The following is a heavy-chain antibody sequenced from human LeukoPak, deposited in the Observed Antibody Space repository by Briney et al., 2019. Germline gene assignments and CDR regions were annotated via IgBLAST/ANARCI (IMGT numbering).Heavy chain of an antibody. CDR2: MNPNSGNT. V-gene: IGHV1-8*01. D-gene: IGHD3-10*01. CDR1: DYTFTSYD. J-gene: IGHJ4*02. CDR3: ARDIGSVTQLDY. Sequence: GASVKVSCKASDYTFTSYDINWVRQATGQGLEWMGWMNPNSGNTGYAQKFQGRVTMTRNTSISTAYMELSSLRSEDTAVYYCARDIGSVTQLDYWGQGTLVTVSS.